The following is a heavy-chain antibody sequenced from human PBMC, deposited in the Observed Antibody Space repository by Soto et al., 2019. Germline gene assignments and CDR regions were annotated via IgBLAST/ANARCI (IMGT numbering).Heavy chain of an antibody. V-gene: IGHV3-48*02. J-gene: IGHJ4*02. CDR1: GFTFSTDS. Sequence: EVQLVESGGGLVQPGGSLRLSCVASGFTFSTDSMNWVRQAPGKGLEWVAHISTSGATRYYADSVKGRFTISRDNAKTSRYLQMGGLRNEGTAVYYCARFFGRGFGYWGQGTLVTVSS. D-gene: IGHD3-10*01. CDR2: ISTSGATR. CDR3: ARFFGRGFGY.